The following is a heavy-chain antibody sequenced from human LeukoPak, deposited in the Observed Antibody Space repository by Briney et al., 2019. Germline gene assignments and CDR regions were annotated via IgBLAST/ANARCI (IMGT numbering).Heavy chain of an antibody. CDR2: IFHSGNT. CDR3: ARDSGVVPAARYYYYYYMDV. Sequence: ASETLSLTCTVSGYSISSGYYWGWIRQPPGKGLEWIGDIFHSGNTYYNPSLKSRVTISVDTSKNQFSLKLSSVTAADTAVYYCARDSGVVPAARYYYYYYMDVWGKGTTVTVSS. CDR1: GYSISSGYY. D-gene: IGHD2-2*01. V-gene: IGHV4-38-2*02. J-gene: IGHJ6*03.